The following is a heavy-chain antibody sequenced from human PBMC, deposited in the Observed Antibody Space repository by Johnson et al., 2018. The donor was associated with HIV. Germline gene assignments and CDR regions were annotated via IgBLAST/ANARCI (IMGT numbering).Heavy chain of an antibody. CDR3: ARERSDGGANWGSHRAFDI. Sequence: VLLVESGGGLVQPGRSLRLSCAASGFTFDDYGMSWVRQAPGKGLEWVSGINWNGGSTGYADSVKGRFTISRDNAKNSLYLQMNSLRAEDTALYYCARERSDGGANWGSHRAFDIWGQGTMVTVSS. V-gene: IGHV3-20*04. D-gene: IGHD7-27*01. CDR2: INWNGGST. CDR1: GFTFDDYG. J-gene: IGHJ3*02.